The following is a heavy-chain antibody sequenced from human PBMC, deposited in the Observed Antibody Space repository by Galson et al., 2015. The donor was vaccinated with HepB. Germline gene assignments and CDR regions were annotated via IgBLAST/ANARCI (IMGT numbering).Heavy chain of an antibody. CDR1: GYTFTTYG. V-gene: IGHV1-18*01. CDR2: IGTYNGAT. CDR3: ARVGPGITLSGTIGWFDP. J-gene: IGHJ5*02. Sequence: SVKVSCKGSGYTFTTYGITWVRQAPGQGLEWMGWIGTYNGATANAQKFQGRVTMTTDTSTSTAYMDLRGLTSDDTAVYYCARVGPGITLSGTIGWFDPWGQGTLVTVSS. D-gene: IGHD6-19*01.